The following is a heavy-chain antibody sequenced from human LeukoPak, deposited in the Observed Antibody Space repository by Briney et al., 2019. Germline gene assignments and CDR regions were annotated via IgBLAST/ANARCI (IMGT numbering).Heavy chain of an antibody. V-gene: IGHV3-21*01. CDR1: GSTFSSYS. CDR3: ARFPGYGSSSKGEYYYGMDV. D-gene: IGHD6-13*01. CDR2: ISSSSSYI. Sequence: GSLSLSCAASGSTFSSYSMNWVRQAPGKGLEWVSSISSSSSYIYYADSVKGRFTISRDNAKNSLYLQMNSLRAEDTAVYYCARFPGYGSSSKGEYYYGMDVWGKGTTVTVSS. J-gene: IGHJ6*04.